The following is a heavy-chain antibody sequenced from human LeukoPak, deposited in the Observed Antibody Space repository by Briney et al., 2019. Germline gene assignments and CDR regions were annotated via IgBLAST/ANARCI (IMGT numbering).Heavy chain of an antibody. D-gene: IGHD1-26*01. CDR3: ASLDRSEIP. CDR2: VSADESGK. CDR1: GFSFDKFG. V-gene: IGHV3-64*01. J-gene: IGHJ5*02. Sequence: QPGGSLRLSCVASGFSFDKFGMHWVRQAPGKGLEYVSSVSADESGKYYTKSVRGRFSISRNNSKNTMYLQLGNLRPGDMGIYYCASLDRSEIPWGPGTLVTVSS.